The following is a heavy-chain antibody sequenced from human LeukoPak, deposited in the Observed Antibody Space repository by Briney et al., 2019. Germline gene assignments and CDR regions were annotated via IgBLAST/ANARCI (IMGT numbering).Heavy chain of an antibody. V-gene: IGHV1-18*01. J-gene: IGHJ4*02. D-gene: IGHD1-1*01. CDR3: ARVIRPSLHKLERRSCPDY. CDR1: GYTFTSYG. Sequence: ASVKVSCRAAGYTFTSYGISWVRQAPGQGLEWMGWISAYNGNTNYAQKLQGRVTMTTDTSTSTAYMELRSLRSDDTAVYYCARVIRPSLHKLERRSCPDYWGQGTLVTVSS. CDR2: ISAYNGNT.